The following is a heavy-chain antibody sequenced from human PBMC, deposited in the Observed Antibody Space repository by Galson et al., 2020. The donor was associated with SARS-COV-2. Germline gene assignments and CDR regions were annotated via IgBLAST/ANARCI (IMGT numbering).Heavy chain of an antibody. CDR2: ISSSGRNI. CDR3: ARDPYYYESSGHYDY. J-gene: IGHJ4*02. CDR1: GFTFSSYY. D-gene: IGHD3-22*01. Sequence: GESLKISCAASGFTFSSYYMSWIRRAPGKGLQYVSYISSSGRNIYYADSVKGRFTISRDNAKNSLYLQMNSLRAEDTAVYYCARDPYYYESSGHYDYWGQRTLVTVSS. V-gene: IGHV3-11*01.